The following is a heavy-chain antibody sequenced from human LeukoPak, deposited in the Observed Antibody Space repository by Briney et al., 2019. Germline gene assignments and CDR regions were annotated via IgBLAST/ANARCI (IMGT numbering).Heavy chain of an antibody. J-gene: IGHJ4*02. D-gene: IGHD2-2*02. CDR2: ISGSGGST. CDR1: GFTFSSYA. V-gene: IGHV3-23*01. Sequence: GGSLRLPCAASGFTFSSYAMSWVRQAPGKGLEWVSAISGSGGSTYYADSVKGRFTISRDNSKNTLYLQMNSLRAEDTAVYYCARTGGICSSTSCYKVYWGQGTLVTVSS. CDR3: ARTGGICSSTSCYKVY.